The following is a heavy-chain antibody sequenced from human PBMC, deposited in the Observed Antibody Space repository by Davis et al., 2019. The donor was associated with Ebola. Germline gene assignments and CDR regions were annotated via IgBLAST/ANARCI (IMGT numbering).Heavy chain of an antibody. J-gene: IGHJ6*02. V-gene: IGHV3-11*01. D-gene: IGHD6-6*01. CDR3: ASRPRGPLYYYYGMDV. Sequence: LSLTCAVSGGSISSGGYSWSWIRQPPGKGLEWVSYISSSGSTIYYADSVKGRFTISRDNAKNSLYLQMNSLRAEDTAVYYCASRPRGPLYYYYGMDVWGQGTTVTVSS. CDR1: GGSISSGGYS. CDR2: ISSSGSTI.